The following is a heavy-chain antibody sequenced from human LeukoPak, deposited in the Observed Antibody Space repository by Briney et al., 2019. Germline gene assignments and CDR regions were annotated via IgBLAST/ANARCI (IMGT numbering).Heavy chain of an antibody. CDR3: ARNSGSRDFDY. CDR2: ISSSSSYI. J-gene: IGHJ4*02. V-gene: IGHV3-21*01. D-gene: IGHD2-15*01. Sequence: GGSLRLSCEASGFTFSRDSMNWVRQAPGKGLEWVSSISSSSSYIDYADSVKGRFTISRDNAKNSLYLQMNSLRAEDTAVYYCARNSGSRDFDYWGQGTLVTVSS. CDR1: GFTFSRDS.